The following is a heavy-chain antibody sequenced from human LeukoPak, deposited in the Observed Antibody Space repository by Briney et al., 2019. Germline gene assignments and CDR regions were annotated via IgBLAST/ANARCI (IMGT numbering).Heavy chain of an antibody. Sequence: SETLSLACTVSGGSISSYYWSWIRQPPGKGLEWIGYIYYSGSTNYNPSLKSRVTISVDTSKNQFSLKLSSVTAADTAVYYCARETYYYDSSGYYYDLDPWGQGTLVTVSS. V-gene: IGHV4-59*01. J-gene: IGHJ5*02. CDR2: IYYSGST. D-gene: IGHD3-22*01. CDR1: GGSISSYY. CDR3: ARETYYYDSSGYYYDLDP.